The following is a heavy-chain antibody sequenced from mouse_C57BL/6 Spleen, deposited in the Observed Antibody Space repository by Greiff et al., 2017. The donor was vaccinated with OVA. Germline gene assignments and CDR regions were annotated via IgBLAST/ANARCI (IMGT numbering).Heavy chain of an antibody. CDR2: INPSTGGT. Sequence: VQLQQPGPELVKPGASVKISCKASGYSFTGYYMNWVKQSPEKSLEWIGEINPSTGGTTYNQKFKAKATLTVDKSSSTAYMQLKSLTSEDSAVYYCARSLYDGYYGGYWGQGTTLTVSS. V-gene: IGHV1-42*01. CDR1: GYSFTGYY. D-gene: IGHD2-3*01. CDR3: ARSLYDGYYGGY. J-gene: IGHJ2*01.